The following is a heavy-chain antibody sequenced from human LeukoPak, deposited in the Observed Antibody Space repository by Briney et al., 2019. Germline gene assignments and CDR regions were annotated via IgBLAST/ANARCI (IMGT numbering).Heavy chain of an antibody. CDR3: AREFKSGYGMWA. V-gene: IGHV3-21*01. Sequence: GGSLRLSCTASGFTFSSYSMNWVRQAPGKGLEWGSSITSSSDYIYYADSVKGRFTVSRDNAANSLRLQMISLRAEATYVCDCAREFKSGYGMWAWGQGTLVTVSS. D-gene: IGHD2-15*01. CDR2: ITSSSDYI. CDR1: GFTFSSYS. J-gene: IGHJ5*02.